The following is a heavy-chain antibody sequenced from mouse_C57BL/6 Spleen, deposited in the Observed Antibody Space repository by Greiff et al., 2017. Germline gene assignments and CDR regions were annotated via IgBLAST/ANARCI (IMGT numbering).Heavy chain of an antibody. J-gene: IGHJ4*01. CDR1: GYTFTGYW. V-gene: IGHV1-9*01. Sequence: QVQLKESGAELMKPGASVKLSCKATGYTFTGYWIEWVKQRPGHGLEWIGEILPGSGSTNYNEKFKGKATFTADTSSNTAYMQISSLTTEDSAIYYCANYYGSSYNAMDYWGQGTSVTVSS. CDR2: ILPGSGST. CDR3: ANYYGSSYNAMDY. D-gene: IGHD1-1*01.